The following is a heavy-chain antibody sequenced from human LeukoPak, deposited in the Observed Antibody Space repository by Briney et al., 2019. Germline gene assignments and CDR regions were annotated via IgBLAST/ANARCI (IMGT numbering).Heavy chain of an antibody. CDR2: ISASGNII. CDR3: ARHMVITPFDS. V-gene: IGHV3-11*01. CDR1: GFPFRDYY. D-gene: IGHD4/OR15-4a*01. J-gene: IGHJ4*02. Sequence: PGGSLRFSCVASGFPFRDYYFSWVRQAPGQGLEWLSFISASGNIIHYEDSVKGRFTISRDDAKNSVFLQMDSLRTEDTALYYCARHMVITPFDSWGQGTLVTVSS.